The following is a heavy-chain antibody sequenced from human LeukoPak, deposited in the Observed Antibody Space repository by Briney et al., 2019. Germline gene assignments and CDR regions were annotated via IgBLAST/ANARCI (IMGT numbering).Heavy chain of an antibody. CDR2: ISGGGGTT. J-gene: IGHJ4*02. CDR1: GFTFSSYA. CDR3: AKDGNWALYDSSGYYGY. D-gene: IGHD3-22*01. V-gene: IGHV3-23*01. Sequence: GGSLRLSCAASGFTFSSYAMNWVRQAPGKGLEWVSAISGGGGTTYYADSVKGRFTISRDNSKNTLFLQMNSLRAEDTAVYYCAKDGNWALYDSSGYYGYWGQGTLVTVSS.